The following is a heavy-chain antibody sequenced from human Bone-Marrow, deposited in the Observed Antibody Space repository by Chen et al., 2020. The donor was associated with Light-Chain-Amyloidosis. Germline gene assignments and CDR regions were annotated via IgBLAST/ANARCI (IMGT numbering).Heavy chain of an antibody. V-gene: IGHV1-3*01. D-gene: IGHD2-8*01. CDR3: AAAINGEYFEF. CDR1: GYRFSGYA. J-gene: IGHJ4*02. CDR2: INVGKGNT. Sequence: QLHVVQSGPEVKKPGASVNVSCKTSGYRFSGYALHWVRQAPVQRPEWIGWINVGKGNTKYSRRLQDRVTITRDTVATTAYMELNSLKSEDTAVYYCAAAINGEYFEFWGPGTLVTVSS.